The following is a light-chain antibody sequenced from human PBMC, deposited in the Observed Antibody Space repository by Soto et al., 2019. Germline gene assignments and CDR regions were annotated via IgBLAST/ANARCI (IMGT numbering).Light chain of an antibody. Sequence: EIVLTQSPGTLSLSPGERATLSCRARQSVSSSQLAWYQQRPGQAPRLLVYGASTRATGIADRFSGSGSGTDFTLTISRLEPEDFAVYYCQQYGSSGVTFGPGTKVDIK. CDR3: QQYGSSGVT. CDR2: GAS. J-gene: IGKJ3*01. CDR1: QSVSSSQ. V-gene: IGKV3-20*01.